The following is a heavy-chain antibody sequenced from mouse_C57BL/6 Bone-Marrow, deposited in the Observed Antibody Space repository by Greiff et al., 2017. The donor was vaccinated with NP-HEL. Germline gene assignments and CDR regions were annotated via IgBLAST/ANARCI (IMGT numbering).Heavy chain of an antibody. J-gene: IGHJ4*01. CDR1: GFTFSDYY. CDR3: ATTVVDYYAMDY. D-gene: IGHD1-1*01. CDR2: ISNGGGST. Sequence: EVQGVESGGGLVQPGGSLKLSCAASGFTFSDYYMYWVRQTPEKRLEWVAYISNGGGSTYYPDTVKGRFTISRDNAKNTLYLQMSRLKSEDTAMYYCATTVVDYYAMDYWGQGTSVTVSS. V-gene: IGHV5-12*01.